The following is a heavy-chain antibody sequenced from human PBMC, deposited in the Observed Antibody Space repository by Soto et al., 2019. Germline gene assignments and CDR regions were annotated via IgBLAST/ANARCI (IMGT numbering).Heavy chain of an antibody. D-gene: IGHD3-22*01. CDR3: ARAAGYYDSSGPQGY. CDR2: ISSSSSYT. Sequence: PGGSLRLSCAASGFTFSDYYMSWIRQAPGKGLEWVSYISSSSSYTNYADSVKGRFTISRDNAKNSLYLQMNSLRAEDTAVYYCARAAGYYDSSGPQGYWGQGTLVTVSS. V-gene: IGHV3-11*06. J-gene: IGHJ4*02. CDR1: GFTFSDYY.